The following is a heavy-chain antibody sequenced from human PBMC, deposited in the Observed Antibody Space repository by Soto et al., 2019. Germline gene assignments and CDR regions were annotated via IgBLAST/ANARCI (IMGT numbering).Heavy chain of an antibody. D-gene: IGHD1-7*01. Sequence: ASVKVSCKASGGTFSSYAISWVRQAPGQGLEWMGGIIPIFGTANYAKKFQGRVTITADESTSTAYMELSSLRSEDTAVYYCGKVQLELLYYYYGMDVWGQRTTVTVSS. J-gene: IGHJ6*02. CDR1: GGTFSSYA. CDR2: IIPIFGTA. CDR3: GKVQLELLYYYYGMDV. V-gene: IGHV1-69*13.